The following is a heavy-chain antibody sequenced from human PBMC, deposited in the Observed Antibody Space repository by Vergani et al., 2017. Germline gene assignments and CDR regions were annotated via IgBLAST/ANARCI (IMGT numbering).Heavy chain of an antibody. D-gene: IGHD2-2*01. CDR3: AREYSSTSGRAFDF. J-gene: IGHJ3*01. V-gene: IGHV3-21*05. CDR1: GFDFSSYI. Sequence: EVQLVESGGGLVKRGGSLRLSCAASGFDFSSYIMNWVRQAPGKGLEWVSFVSTGTKSQSYAESVKGRFTISRDSAKNSLYLQMDSLRAEDTAVYYCAREYSSTSGRAFDFWGQGTKVTVSS. CDR2: VSTGTKSQ.